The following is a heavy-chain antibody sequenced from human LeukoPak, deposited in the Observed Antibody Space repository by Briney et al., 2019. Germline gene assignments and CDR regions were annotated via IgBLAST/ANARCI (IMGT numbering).Heavy chain of an antibody. D-gene: IGHD3-9*01. CDR2: IYYSGST. CDR3: ASLTAGY. CDR1: GGSISSYY. Sequence: SETLSLTCTVSGGSISSYYWSWIRQPPGKGLEWLGYIYYSGSTNYNPSLKSRVTISVDTSKNQFSLKLSSVTAADTAVYYCASLTAGYWGQGTLVTVSS. J-gene: IGHJ4*02. V-gene: IGHV4-59*08.